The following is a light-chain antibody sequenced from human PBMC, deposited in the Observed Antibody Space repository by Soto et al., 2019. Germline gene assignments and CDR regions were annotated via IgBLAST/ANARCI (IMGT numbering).Light chain of an antibody. J-gene: IGKJ1*01. CDR1: QRVSNT. CDR3: QQYYDWPQT. CDR2: AAS. V-gene: IGKV3-15*01. Sequence: EIAMTQSPATLSVSPGEGATLSCRASQRVSNTLAWYQQKPGQAPRLLIYAASTRATGVPARFSGGGSGTEFTLSISSLQSEDFAVYYCQQYYDWPQTFGQGTKVDI.